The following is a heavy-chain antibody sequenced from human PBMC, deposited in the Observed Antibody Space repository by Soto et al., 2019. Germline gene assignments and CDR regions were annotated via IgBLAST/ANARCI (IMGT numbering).Heavy chain of an antibody. Sequence: PGGSLRISCAASGFTFSSYGMHWVRQAPGKGLEWVAVISYDGSNKYYADSVKGRFTISRDNSKNTLYLQMNSLRAEDTAVYYCAKCCIVGATRGPGFYFWGQGIQVTVSS. D-gene: IGHD1-26*01. CDR1: GFTFSSYG. CDR3: AKCCIVGATRGPGFYF. V-gene: IGHV3-30*18. J-gene: IGHJ4*02. CDR2: ISYDGSNK.